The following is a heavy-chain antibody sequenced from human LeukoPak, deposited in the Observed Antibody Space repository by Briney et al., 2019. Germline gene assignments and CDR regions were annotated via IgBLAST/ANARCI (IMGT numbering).Heavy chain of an antibody. J-gene: IGHJ4*02. CDR1: GFTFSSYS. CDR3: AKGWQWLSSF. D-gene: IGHD6-19*01. CDR2: ISSSSSYI. Sequence: GSLRLSCAASGFTFSSYSMNWVRQAPGKGLEWVSSISSSSSYIYYADSVKGRFTISRDNSKNTLYLQMNSLRAEDTAVYYCAKGWQWLSSFWGQGTLVTVSS. V-gene: IGHV3-21*01.